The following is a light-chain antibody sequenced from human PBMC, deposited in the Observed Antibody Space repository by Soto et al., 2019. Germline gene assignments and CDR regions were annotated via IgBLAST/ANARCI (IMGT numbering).Light chain of an antibody. CDR3: QKFNAVPN. CDR2: AAS. CDR1: QAINNY. Sequence: DIQMTQSPSSLSASVGDRVTITCRASQAINNYLAWYQQKPGKVPTLLISAASTLQSGVPSRFSGSGSGTDFTLTISSLQPEDVATYYCQKFNAVPNFGGGTKVEI. J-gene: IGKJ4*01. V-gene: IGKV1-27*01.